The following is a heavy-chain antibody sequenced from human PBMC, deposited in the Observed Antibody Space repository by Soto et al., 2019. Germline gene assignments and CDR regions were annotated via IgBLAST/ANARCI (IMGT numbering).Heavy chain of an antibody. CDR1: GYTLTELS. CDR2: FDPEDGET. J-gene: IGHJ6*02. V-gene: IGHV1-24*01. D-gene: IGHD4-17*01. CDR3: ATDPFTVTTVGYYYYYGMDV. Sequence: ASVKVSCKVSGYTLTELSMHWVRQAPGKGLEWMGGFDPEDGETIYAQKFQGRVTMTEDTSTDTAYMELSSLRSEDTAVYYCATDPFTVTTVGYYYYYGMDVWGQGTTVTVSS.